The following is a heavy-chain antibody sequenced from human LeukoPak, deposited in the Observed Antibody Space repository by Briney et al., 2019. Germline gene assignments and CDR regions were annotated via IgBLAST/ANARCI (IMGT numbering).Heavy chain of an antibody. CDR1: GYSLSSGYY. J-gene: IGHJ4*02. Sequence: PSQTLSPTCTVSGYSLSSGYYWGWIRQPPGKGLGWVGSINHSGSNYYNPSLKSRVTISVDTSKNHFSLKLSSVTAADTAVYYCAAPLLYHYDSLNYGGQGNLVSVSS. CDR2: INHSGSN. D-gene: IGHD3-22*01. V-gene: IGHV4-38-2*02. CDR3: AAPLLYHYDSLNY.